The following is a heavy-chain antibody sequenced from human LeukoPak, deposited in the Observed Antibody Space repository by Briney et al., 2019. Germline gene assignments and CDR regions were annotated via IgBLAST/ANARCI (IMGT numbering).Heavy chain of an antibody. CDR1: GFTFSRNS. D-gene: IGHD3-10*02. CDR2: ISGSDGST. V-gene: IGHV3-23*01. J-gene: IGHJ6*04. CDR3: AELGITMIGGV. Sequence: EGSLRLSCAASGFTFSRNSMTWVRQAPGKGLEWVSAISGSDGSTYYADSVKGRFTISRDNSKNSLYLQMNSLRAEDTAVYYCAELGITMIGGVWGKGTTVTISS.